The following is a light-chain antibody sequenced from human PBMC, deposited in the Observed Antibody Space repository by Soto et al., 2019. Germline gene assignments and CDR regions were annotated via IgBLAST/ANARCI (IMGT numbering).Light chain of an antibody. V-gene: IGLV2-8*01. CDR3: SSYAGNNDGV. CDR1: SSDVGAFNY. Sequence: QSALTQPPSASGSHGQSVTISCTGTSSDVGAFNYVSWYQQHPGKAPRLIIYDVTKRPSGVPDRFSGSKSGNTASLTVSGLQTEDEADYYCSSYAGNNDGVFGGGTKLTVL. J-gene: IGLJ3*02. CDR2: DVT.